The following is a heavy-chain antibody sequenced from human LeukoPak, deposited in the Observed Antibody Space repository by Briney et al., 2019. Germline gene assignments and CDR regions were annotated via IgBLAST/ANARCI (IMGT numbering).Heavy chain of an antibody. CDR2: ISSGGTYV. V-gene: IGHV3-21*01. Sequence: GGSLRLSCVVSGFTFKTYSMNWVRQAPGKGLEWVSCISSGGTYVDYADSVKGRFTISRDNAKNSLYLQMNSLRAEDTAVFYCARDPGYSNSPYYLDYWGQGTLVTVSS. CDR1: GFTFKTYS. CDR3: ARDPGYSNSPYYLDY. D-gene: IGHD5-12*01. J-gene: IGHJ4*02.